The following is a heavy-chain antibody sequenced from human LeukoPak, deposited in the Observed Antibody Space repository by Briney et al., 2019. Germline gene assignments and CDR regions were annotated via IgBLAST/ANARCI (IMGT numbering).Heavy chain of an antibody. D-gene: IGHD3-22*01. V-gene: IGHV1-18*01. CDR2: ISAYNGNT. J-gene: IGHJ5*02. Sequence: ASVKVSCKASGYTFTSYGISWVRQAPGQGLEWMGWISAYNGNTNYAQKFQGRVTMTRDTSISTAYMELSRLRSDDTAVYYFARVPLGDSSTYYYPKPDWFDPWGQGTLVIVSS. CDR1: GYTFTSYG. CDR3: ARVPLGDSSTYYYPKPDWFDP.